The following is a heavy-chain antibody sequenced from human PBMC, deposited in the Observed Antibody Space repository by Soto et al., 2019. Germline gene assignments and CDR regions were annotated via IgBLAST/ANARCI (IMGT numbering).Heavy chain of an antibody. CDR1: GGSFSGYY. J-gene: IGHJ6*02. CDR3: ARGYSSSQTYYYYYYGMDV. V-gene: IGHV4-34*01. Sequence: QVQLQQWGAGLLKPSETLSLTCAVYGGSFSGYYWSWIRQPPGKGLEWIGEINHSGSTNYNPSLKSRVTISVDTSKNQFSLKLSSVTAADTAVYYCARGYSSSQTYYYYYYGMDVWGQGTTVTVSS. D-gene: IGHD6-13*01. CDR2: INHSGST.